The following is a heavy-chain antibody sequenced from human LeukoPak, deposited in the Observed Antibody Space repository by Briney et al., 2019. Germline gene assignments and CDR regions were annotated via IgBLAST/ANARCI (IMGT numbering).Heavy chain of an antibody. CDR3: ANPPENPYYYDIILYFDY. CDR1: GFTFSSYA. CDR2: ISGSGGST. V-gene: IGHV3-23*01. J-gene: IGHJ4*02. D-gene: IGHD3-22*01. Sequence: PGGSLRLSCAASGFTFSSYAMSWVRQAPGKGLEWVSAISGSGGSTYYADSVKGRFTISRDNSKNTLYLQMNSLRAEDTAVYYCANPPENPYYYDIILYFDYWGQGPLVTVSS.